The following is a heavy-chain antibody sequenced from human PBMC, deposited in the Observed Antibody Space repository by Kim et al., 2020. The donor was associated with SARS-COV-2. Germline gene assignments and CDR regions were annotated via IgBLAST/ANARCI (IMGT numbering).Heavy chain of an antibody. Sequence: GGSLRLSCAASGITVSDNYRSWVRQAPGKGLEWVSVVYTTGSIYYADSVKGRFTISRDNSKNTLYLQMNSLRAEDTAMYYWARSSSGWAYLFDYWGQGTL. J-gene: IGHJ4*02. CDR3: ARSSSGWAYLFDY. V-gene: IGHV3-66*01. CDR1: GITVSDNY. CDR2: VYTTGSI. D-gene: IGHD6-19*01.